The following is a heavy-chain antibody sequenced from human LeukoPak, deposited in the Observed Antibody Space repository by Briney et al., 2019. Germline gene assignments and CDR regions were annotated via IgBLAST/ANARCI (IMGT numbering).Heavy chain of an antibody. CDR1: GYTFTSYG. CDR3: ARGERGSSWSPRYYYYGMDV. CDR2: ISAYNGNT. Sequence: GASVKVSCKASGYTFTSYGISWERQAPGQGLEWMGWISAYNGNTNYAQKLQGRVTMTRNTSISTAYMELSSLRSEDTAVYYCARGERGSSWSPRYYYYGMDVWGQGTTVTVSS. D-gene: IGHD6-13*01. V-gene: IGHV1-18*01. J-gene: IGHJ6*02.